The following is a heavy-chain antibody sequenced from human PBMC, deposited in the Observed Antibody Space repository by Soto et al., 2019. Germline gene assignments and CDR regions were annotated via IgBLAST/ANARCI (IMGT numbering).Heavy chain of an antibody. J-gene: IGHJ4*02. Sequence: SQTLSLTCAISGDSVSSNSAAWNWIRRSPSRGLEWLGRTYYRSKWYHDYAVSVQSRITIDPDTSKNQFSLHLNSVTPEDTAVYYWARDLGSTKPFEYWGKGPLVTVP. CDR2: TYYRSKWYH. V-gene: IGHV6-1*01. CDR3: ARDLGSTKPFEY. CDR1: GDSVSSNSAA. D-gene: IGHD1-1*01.